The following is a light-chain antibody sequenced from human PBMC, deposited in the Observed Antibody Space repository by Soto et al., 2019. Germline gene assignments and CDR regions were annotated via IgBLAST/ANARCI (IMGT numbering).Light chain of an antibody. V-gene: IGKV4-1*01. CDR2: WAS. CDR1: QSVLYSSDNKDY. J-gene: IGKJ5*01. Sequence: DIVMTQSPDSLAVSLGEGATINCKSSQSVLYSSDNKDYLAWYQQKPGQPPKLVIYWASTRESGVPDRFSGSGSATDFPLTISSLKSEDYAVYYCQQYKSWPTITFGHGTRLEIK. CDR3: QQYKSWPTIT.